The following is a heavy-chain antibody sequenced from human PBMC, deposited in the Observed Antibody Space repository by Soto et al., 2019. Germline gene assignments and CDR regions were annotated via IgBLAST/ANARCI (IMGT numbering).Heavy chain of an antibody. Sequence: GGSLRLSCAASGFTFSSYWMSWVRQAPGKGLEWVANIKQDGSEKYYVDSVKGRFTISRDNAKNSLYLQMNSLRAEDTAVYYCASDFWSASLHYYYYMDVWGKGTTVTVSS. D-gene: IGHD3-3*01. CDR1: GFTFSSYW. CDR2: IKQDGSEK. J-gene: IGHJ6*03. CDR3: ASDFWSASLHYYYYMDV. V-gene: IGHV3-7*01.